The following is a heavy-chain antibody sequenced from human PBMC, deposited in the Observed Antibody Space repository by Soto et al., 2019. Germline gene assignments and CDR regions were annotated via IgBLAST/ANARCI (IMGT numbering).Heavy chain of an antibody. Sequence: QVQLVQSGAEVKKPGSSVKVSCKASGGTFSSYTIGWVRQAPGQGLEWMGRIIPILGIANYAQKFQGRVTTTADKSTSTAYMELSSLRSEDTALYYCAVRYCSGGSCYSASDAFDIWGQGTMVTVSS. D-gene: IGHD2-15*01. J-gene: IGHJ3*02. CDR3: AVRYCSGGSCYSASDAFDI. V-gene: IGHV1-69*02. CDR1: GGTFSSYT. CDR2: IIPILGIA.